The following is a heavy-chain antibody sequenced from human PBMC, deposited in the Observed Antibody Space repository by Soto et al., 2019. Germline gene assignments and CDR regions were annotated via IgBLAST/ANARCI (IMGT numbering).Heavy chain of an antibody. Sequence: GGSLRLSCSASGFTFSNYAMTWVRQGPGKGLEWVSGISGSGGRSYYADSVKGRFTISRDNSKSTLYLQMNSLRAEDTAVYYCAKDEYSSSGAHAYWGQGTLVTVSS. J-gene: IGHJ4*02. D-gene: IGHD6-6*01. CDR2: ISGSGGRS. CDR1: GFTFSNYA. CDR3: AKDEYSSSGAHAY. V-gene: IGHV3-23*01.